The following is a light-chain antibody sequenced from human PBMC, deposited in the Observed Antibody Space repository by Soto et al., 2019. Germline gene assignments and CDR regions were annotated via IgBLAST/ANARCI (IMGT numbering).Light chain of an antibody. V-gene: IGKV1-5*01. CDR1: QSIGRF. CDR3: QQVKSYPLT. Sequence: DIQMTQSPSTLSGSVGDRVTITCRASQSIGRFLAWYQHQPGKAPNLLVYAASTLQSGVPSRFSGSGSGTDFTLTISSLQAEDLATYYCQQVKSYPLTFGGGTKVDIK. CDR2: AAS. J-gene: IGKJ4*01.